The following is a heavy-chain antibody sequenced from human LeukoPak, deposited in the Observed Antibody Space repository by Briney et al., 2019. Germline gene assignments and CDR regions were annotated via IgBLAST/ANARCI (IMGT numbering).Heavy chain of an antibody. J-gene: IGHJ5*02. D-gene: IGHD2-2*01. Sequence: SQTLSLTCTVSGGSISSGDYYWSWIRQPPGKGLEWIGYIYYSGSTYYNPSLKSRVTISVDRSRNQFSLKLSSVTAADTAVYYCARGIVVVPAAIPGNWFDPWGQGTLVTVSS. V-gene: IGHV4-30-4*01. CDR1: GGSISSGDYY. CDR3: ARGIVVVPAAIPGNWFDP. CDR2: IYYSGST.